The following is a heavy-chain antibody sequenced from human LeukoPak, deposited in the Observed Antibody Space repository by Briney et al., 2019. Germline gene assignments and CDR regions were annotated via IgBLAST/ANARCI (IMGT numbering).Heavy chain of an antibody. CDR2: ISGSGGST. Sequence: GGSLRLSCAASGFTFSSYWMSWVRQAPGKGLEWVSAISGSGGSTYYADSVKGRFTISRDNSKNTLYLQMNSLRAEDTAVYYCAGIPGYYDSSGYYYGDYWGQGTLVTVSS. CDR3: AGIPGYYDSSGYYYGDY. D-gene: IGHD3-22*01. J-gene: IGHJ4*02. V-gene: IGHV3-23*01. CDR1: GFTFSSYW.